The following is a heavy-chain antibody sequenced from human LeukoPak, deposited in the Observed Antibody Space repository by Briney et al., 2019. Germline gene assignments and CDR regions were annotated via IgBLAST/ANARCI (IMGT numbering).Heavy chain of an antibody. J-gene: IGHJ4*02. D-gene: IGHD6-19*01. CDR2: MNPNSGNT. V-gene: IGHV1-8*01. CDR1: GYTFTSYD. Sequence: ASVKVSCKASGYTFTSYDINWVRQATGQGLEWMGWMNPNSGNTGYAQKFQGRVTMTRNTSISTAYMELSSLRSEDTAVYYCARAWRQVAGTSPHFDYWGQGTLVTVSS. CDR3: ARAWRQVAGTSPHFDY.